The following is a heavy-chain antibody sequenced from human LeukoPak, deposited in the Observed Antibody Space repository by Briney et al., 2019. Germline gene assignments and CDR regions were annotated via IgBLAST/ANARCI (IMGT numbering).Heavy chain of an antibody. CDR1: GGSISSGGYY. CDR3: ATNYYDSSGYD. D-gene: IGHD3-22*01. J-gene: IGHJ4*02. CDR2: IYYSGST. V-gene: IGHV4-31*03. Sequence: PSETLSLTCTVSGGSISSGGYYWSWIRQHPGKGLEWNGYIYYSGSTYYNPSLKSRVTISVDTSKNQFSLKLSSVTAADTAVYYCATNYYDSSGYDWGQGTLVTVSA.